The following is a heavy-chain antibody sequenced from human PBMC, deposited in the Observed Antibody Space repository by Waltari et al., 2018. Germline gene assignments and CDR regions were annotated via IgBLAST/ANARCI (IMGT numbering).Heavy chain of an antibody. V-gene: IGHV4-34*01. CDR1: GGPLSSSF. D-gene: IGHD3-10*01. CDR3: VRGAFEFYSSSFGKGGWFDP. Sequence: QVQLQQWGAGLLKPSETLSLSCAVYGGPLSSSFWSWIRQSPRKGLEWIWEINHRGSTNYNPSLRGRVTISVDTSKNQFSLKLSSVTAADTAVYYCVRGAFEFYSSSFGKGGWFDPWGQGTPVTVSS. CDR2: INHRGST. J-gene: IGHJ5*02.